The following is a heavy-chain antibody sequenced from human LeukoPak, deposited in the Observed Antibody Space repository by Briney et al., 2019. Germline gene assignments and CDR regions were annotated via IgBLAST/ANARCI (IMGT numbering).Heavy chain of an antibody. J-gene: IGHJ6*02. D-gene: IGHD2-2*02. Sequence: PSETLSLTCAVPGGSFSGYLWSWLRQPPGKGLEWVGEINYNGEITNYNPSLKSRVTISVDTSKDQFSLKLTSVTAADTAVYYCTRSGLTGMRKYPRADYYYYGMDVWGQGAAVIVSS. V-gene: IGHV4-34*01. CDR1: GGSFSGYL. CDR3: TRSGLTGMRKYPRADYYYYGMDV. CDR2: INYNGEIT.